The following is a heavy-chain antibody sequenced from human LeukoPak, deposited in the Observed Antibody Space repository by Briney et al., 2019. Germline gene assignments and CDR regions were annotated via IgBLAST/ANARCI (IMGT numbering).Heavy chain of an antibody. CDR2: ISGDGGST. J-gene: IGHJ5*02. CDR3: ARDMGGITGTTGWFDP. V-gene: IGHV3-43*02. CDR1: GFTFDDYA. D-gene: IGHD1-7*01. Sequence: GGSLRLSCAASGFTFDDYAMHWVRHAPEKGLEWVSLISGDGGSTYYPDSVKGRFTISRDNSKNSLYLQMNSLRTEDTALYYCARDMGGITGTTGWFDPWGQGTLVTVSS.